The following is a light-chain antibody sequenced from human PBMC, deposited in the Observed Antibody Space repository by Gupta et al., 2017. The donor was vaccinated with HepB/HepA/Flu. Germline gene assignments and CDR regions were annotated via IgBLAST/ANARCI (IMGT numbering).Light chain of an antibody. J-gene: IGKJ1*01. CDR1: QSINTNY. CDR2: SAS. Sequence: EIVLPHSPGTLSLSPGERATLSCMASQSINTNYLAWYQQKPGQAPRLLIYSASGRATGIPDRFSGSGSGTDFTLTISRLEPEDFAVYYCQQDDSSPRTFGQGTKVEIK. V-gene: IGKV3-20*01. CDR3: QQDDSSPRT.